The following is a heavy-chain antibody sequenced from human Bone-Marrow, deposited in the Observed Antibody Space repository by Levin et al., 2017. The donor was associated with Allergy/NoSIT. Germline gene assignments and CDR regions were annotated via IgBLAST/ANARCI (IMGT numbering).Heavy chain of an antibody. Sequence: GGSLRLSCAASGFIFSSYAMNWVRQAPGKGLEWVAIIWYDGTVKYYADSVKGRFTISRDNSNNTVYLQMNSLRAEDTAVYYCARDPGIVRFIGQGGPNWLDPWGQGTLVTVSS. CDR2: IWYDGTVK. D-gene: IGHD3-22*01. J-gene: IGHJ5*02. CDR1: GFIFSSYA. V-gene: IGHV3-33*01. CDR3: ARDPGIVRFIGQGGPNWLDP.